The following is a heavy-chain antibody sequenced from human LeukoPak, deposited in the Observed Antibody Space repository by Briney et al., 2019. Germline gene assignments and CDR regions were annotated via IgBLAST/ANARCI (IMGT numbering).Heavy chain of an antibody. CDR3: ARGYNWNDEIGYYFDY. CDR2: IYPGDSDT. J-gene: IGHJ4*02. Sequence: GESLKISCKGSGYSFTSYWIGWVRQMPGKGLKWMGIIYPGDSDTRYSPSFQGQVTISADKSISTAYLQWSSLKASDTAMYYCARGYNWNDEIGYYFDYWGQGTLVTVSS. CDR1: GYSFTSYW. D-gene: IGHD1-1*01. V-gene: IGHV5-51*01.